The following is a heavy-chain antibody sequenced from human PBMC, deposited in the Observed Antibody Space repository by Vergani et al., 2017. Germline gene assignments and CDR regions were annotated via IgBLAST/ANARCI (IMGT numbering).Heavy chain of an antibody. Sequence: QVQLVESAGGVVQPGGSLRLSCAASGFTFSNFGMHWIRQAPGKGLEWLAYIGKDGINTRYRDAVKGRFTVSRDNSKDTLYLQMNSLRAEDTAVYYCARDFPPYCGGDCYSGNAFDIWGQGTMVTVSS. V-gene: IGHV3-30*02. CDR1: GFTFSNFG. J-gene: IGHJ3*02. CDR2: IGKDGINT. D-gene: IGHD2-21*01. CDR3: ARDFPPYCGGDCYSGNAFDI.